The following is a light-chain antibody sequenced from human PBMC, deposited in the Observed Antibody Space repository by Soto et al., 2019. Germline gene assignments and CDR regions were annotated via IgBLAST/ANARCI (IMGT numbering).Light chain of an antibody. J-gene: IGLJ2*01. Sequence: QSALTQPPSASGSPGQSLAISCTGSSSDVGGYNYVSWYQQHSGKAPKLIIYEVTRRPSGVPDRFSGSKSGSTASLSVSGLQAEDEADYYCASYAGDSVIFGGGTKLTVL. V-gene: IGLV2-8*01. CDR2: EVT. CDR3: ASYAGDSVI. CDR1: SSDVGGYNY.